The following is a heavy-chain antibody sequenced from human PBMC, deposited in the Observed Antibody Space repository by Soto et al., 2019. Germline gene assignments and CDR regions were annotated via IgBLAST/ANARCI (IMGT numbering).Heavy chain of an antibody. CDR1: GFTFSSSA. J-gene: IGHJ4*02. V-gene: IGHV3-23*01. D-gene: IGHD3-10*01. CDR2: VSAGGTIT. CDR3: AKGNEPRGSYYVDW. Sequence: EVQLLESGGGLVQPGGSLRLSCAASGFTFSSSAITWVRQAPGEGLEWVSGVSAGGTITHYADSVKGRFTISRDNSKNTVYLQMNSLRAEDTAVYYCAKGNEPRGSYYVDWWGQGTLVTVSS.